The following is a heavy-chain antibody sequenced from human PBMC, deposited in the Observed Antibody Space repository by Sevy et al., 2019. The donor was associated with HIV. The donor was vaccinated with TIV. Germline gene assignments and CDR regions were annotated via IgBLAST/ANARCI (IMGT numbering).Heavy chain of an antibody. J-gene: IGHJ4*02. D-gene: IGHD3-3*01. CDR1: GFSFSTSGVG. CDR2: IYWDDDK. V-gene: IGHV2-5*02. Sequence: SGPTLVKPTQTLRLTCTFSGFSFSTSGVGVGWIRQPPGKALEWLAIIYWDDDKRYSPSLKSRLTISKETSKDQVVLTMSNMDPVETGTYYCAHRRSKGITITEFDYWGQGTLVTVSS. CDR3: AHRRSKGITITEFDY.